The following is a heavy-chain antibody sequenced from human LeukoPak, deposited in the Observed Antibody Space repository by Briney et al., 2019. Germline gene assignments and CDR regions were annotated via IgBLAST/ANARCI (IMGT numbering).Heavy chain of an antibody. CDR2: IKQGGGEK. D-gene: IGHD3-10*01. V-gene: IGHV3-7*01. Sequence: PGGSLRLSCAASGFTFSRYWMSWVRQAPGKGLEWVANIKQGGGEKYYVDSVKGRFTISRDNAKNSLYLQMNSLRAEDTAVYYCAVLEMVRGVFDYWGQGTLVTVSS. CDR1: GFTFSRYW. J-gene: IGHJ4*02. CDR3: AVLEMVRGVFDY.